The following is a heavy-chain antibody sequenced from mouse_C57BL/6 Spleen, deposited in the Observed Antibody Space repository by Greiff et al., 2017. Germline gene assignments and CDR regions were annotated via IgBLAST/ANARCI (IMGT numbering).Heavy chain of an antibody. D-gene: IGHD2-4*01. CDR1: GYTFTSYW. J-gene: IGHJ3*01. V-gene: IGHV1-59*01. CDR3: ARSDLYDYDEDWFAY. Sequence: QVQLQQPGAELVRPGTSVKLSCKASGYTFTSYWMHWVKQRPGPGLEWIGVIDPSDSYTNYNQKFKGKATLTVDTSSSTAYMQLSSLTSEDSAVYYCARSDLYDYDEDWFAYWGQGTLVTVSA. CDR2: IDPSDSYT.